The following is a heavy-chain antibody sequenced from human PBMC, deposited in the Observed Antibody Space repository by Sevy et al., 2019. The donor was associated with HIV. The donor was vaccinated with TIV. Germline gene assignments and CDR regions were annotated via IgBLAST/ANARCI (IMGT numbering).Heavy chain of an antibody. Sequence: GGSLRLSCAASGFTFNTYTMNWVRQAPGKGLEWVSSISFSSNYIYYADSVKGRFTISRDNAKNSLYLQMNSLRAEDTAVYYCARPYGSGSWEAFDIWGQGTMVTVS. J-gene: IGHJ3*02. CDR3: ARPYGSGSWEAFDI. V-gene: IGHV3-21*06. CDR1: GFTFNTYT. D-gene: IGHD3-10*01. CDR2: ISFSSNYI.